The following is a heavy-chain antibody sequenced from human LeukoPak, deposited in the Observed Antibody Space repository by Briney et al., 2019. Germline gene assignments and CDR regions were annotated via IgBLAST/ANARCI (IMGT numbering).Heavy chain of an antibody. Sequence: GGSLRLSCAASGFTFSSYGMHWVRQAPGKGLEWVAVIPYDGSNTYYADSVKGRFTLSRDNAKNSLYLQMNSLRAEDTAVYYCARNTWGDILTGYPYYFDYWGQGTLVTVSS. CDR3: ARNTWGDILTGYPYYFDY. CDR2: IPYDGSNT. J-gene: IGHJ4*02. D-gene: IGHD3-9*01. CDR1: GFTFSSYG. V-gene: IGHV3-30*03.